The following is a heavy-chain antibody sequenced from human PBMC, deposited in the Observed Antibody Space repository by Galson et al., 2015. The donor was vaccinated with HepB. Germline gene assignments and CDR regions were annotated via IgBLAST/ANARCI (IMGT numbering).Heavy chain of an antibody. CDR3: ARAGDFWSGYYWPIDY. D-gene: IGHD3-3*01. J-gene: IGHJ4*02. Sequence: TLSLACTVSGGSISSGSYYWSWIRQPAGKGLEWIGRIYTSGSTNYNPSLKSRVTISVDTSKNQFSLKLSSVTAADTAVYYCARAGDFWSGYYWPIDYWGQGTLVTVSS. CDR1: GGSISSGSYY. CDR2: IYTSGST. V-gene: IGHV4-61*02.